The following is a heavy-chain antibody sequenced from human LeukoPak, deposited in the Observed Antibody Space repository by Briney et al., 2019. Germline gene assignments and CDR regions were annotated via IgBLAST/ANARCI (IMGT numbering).Heavy chain of an antibody. V-gene: IGHV3-20*01. CDR3: ATSTRYYYCDGMDV. CDR1: GFTCDDYG. Sequence: GGSLRLSCAASGFTCDDYGMSWVGQAPGKGLEGVSGINWNGGSTGYADCVKGRFTISRDTAKNSLYLPMNSLRAEGTALYHCATSTRYYYCDGMDVWGQGTTVTLSS. J-gene: IGHJ6*02. CDR2: INWNGGST. D-gene: IGHD2-2*01.